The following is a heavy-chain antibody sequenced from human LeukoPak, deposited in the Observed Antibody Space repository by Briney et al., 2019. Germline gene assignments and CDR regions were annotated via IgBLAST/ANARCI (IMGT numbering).Heavy chain of an antibody. D-gene: IGHD3-10*01. CDR3: ARHSGSGSLSRPFDP. CDR2: VYYTGST. CDR1: GDSVTSGTFY. Sequence: HPSETLSLTCTVSGDSVTSGTFYGAWLRQPPGKGLEWIATVYYTGSTYYNPSLKRRATISLDTSKNQFSLDLRSVVAPDTAVYYCARHSGSGSLSRPFDPWGQGTLVTVSS. J-gene: IGHJ5*02. V-gene: IGHV4-39*01.